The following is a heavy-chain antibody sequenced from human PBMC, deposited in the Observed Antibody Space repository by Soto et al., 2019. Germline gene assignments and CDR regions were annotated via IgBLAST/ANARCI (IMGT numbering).Heavy chain of an antibody. V-gene: IGHV3-23*01. D-gene: IGHD1-7*01. CDR2: ISGSGGST. CDR3: AKPPLELLYYYYYYMDV. CDR1: GFTFSSYA. J-gene: IGHJ6*03. Sequence: EVQLLESGGGLVQPGGSLRLSCAASGFTFSSYAMSWVRQAPGKGLEWVSAISGSGGSTYYADSVKGRFTISRDNSKNTLYLQMNCLRAEDTAVYYCAKPPLELLYYYYYYMDVWGKGTTVTVSS.